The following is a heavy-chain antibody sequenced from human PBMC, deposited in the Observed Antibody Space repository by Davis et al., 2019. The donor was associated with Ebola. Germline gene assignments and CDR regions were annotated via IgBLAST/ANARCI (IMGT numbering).Heavy chain of an antibody. V-gene: IGHV4-4*02. J-gene: IGHJ4*02. CDR3: VRGTRDNFVWGTYHLDN. D-gene: IGHD3-16*02. Sequence: PSQTLSPTCPVSTGSLTSDNWWSWIRQPPGKGLEWIAALWHAAGTNYNPSLKSRVDISVDKSKNEFSLELRSVTAADTAVYYCVRGTRDNFVWGTYHLDNWGQGVLVSVSS. CDR2: LWHAAGT. CDR1: TGSLTSDNW.